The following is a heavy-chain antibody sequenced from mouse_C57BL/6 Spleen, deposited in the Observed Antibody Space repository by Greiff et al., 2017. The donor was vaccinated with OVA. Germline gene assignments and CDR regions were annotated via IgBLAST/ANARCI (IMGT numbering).Heavy chain of an antibody. D-gene: IGHD2-4*01. CDR2: IWSGGST. CDR1: GFSLTSYG. Sequence: QVQLKESGPGLVQPSQSLSITCTVSGFSLTSYGVHWVRQSPGKGLEWLGVIWSGGSTDYNAAFISRLSISKDNSKSQVCFKMNSLQADDTAIYYCARTMGDYDEMDYWGQGTSVTVSS. V-gene: IGHV2-2*01. J-gene: IGHJ4*01. CDR3: ARTMGDYDEMDY.